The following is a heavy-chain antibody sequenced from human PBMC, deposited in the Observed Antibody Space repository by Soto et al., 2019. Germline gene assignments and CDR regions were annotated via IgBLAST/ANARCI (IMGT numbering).Heavy chain of an antibody. CDR3: ARHGVVRGVLIWWFDP. D-gene: IGHD3-10*01. J-gene: IGHJ5*02. CDR1: GGSISSSSYY. Sequence: QLQLQESGPGLVKPSETLSLTCTVSGGSISSSSYYWGWIRQPPGKGLEWIGSIYYSGSTYYNPSLKVYVAISVDTSKTQFPLKLSSVTAADTAVYYCARHGVVRGVLIWWFDPWGQGTLVTVSS. CDR2: IYYSGST. V-gene: IGHV4-39*01.